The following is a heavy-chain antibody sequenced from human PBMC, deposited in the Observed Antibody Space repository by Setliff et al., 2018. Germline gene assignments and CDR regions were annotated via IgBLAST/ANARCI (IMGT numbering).Heavy chain of an antibody. V-gene: IGHV1-18*01. CDR2: ISAYNGNT. D-gene: IGHD3-22*01. Sequence: ASVKVSCKASGYRFNQYGITWVRQAPGQGLEWMGWISAYNGNTNYGQRVQGRVTLTTDTSTSTAYMELRNLRSDDTAVYFCAREGSGIDSTGYSRLLYHWGQGTLVTVSS. J-gene: IGHJ4*02. CDR1: GYRFNQYG. CDR3: AREGSGIDSTGYSRLLYH.